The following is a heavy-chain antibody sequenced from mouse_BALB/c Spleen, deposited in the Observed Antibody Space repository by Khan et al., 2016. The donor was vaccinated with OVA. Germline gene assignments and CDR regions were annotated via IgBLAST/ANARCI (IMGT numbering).Heavy chain of an antibody. V-gene: IGHV1-7*01. Sequence: QVHVKQSGAELAKPGASVKMSCKASGYTFINYWILWVKQRPGQGLEWIGYINPSTGYTEYNQNFKDKATLTAAKSSSTAYMQLSSRTYEDSAVYYCARRGLRWDFDYWGQGTTLTVSS. D-gene: IGHD1-1*01. CDR3: ARRGLRWDFDY. J-gene: IGHJ2*01. CDR1: GYTFINYW. CDR2: INPSTGYT.